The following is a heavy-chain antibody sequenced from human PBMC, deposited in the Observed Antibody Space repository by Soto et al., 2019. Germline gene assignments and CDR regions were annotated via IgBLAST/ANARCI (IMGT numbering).Heavy chain of an antibody. CDR2: ISWNSGSI. Sequence: PGGSLRLSCAASGFTFDDYAMHWVRQAPGKGLEWVASISWNSGSIGYADSVKGRFTISRDNAKNSLSLQMNSLRPEDTALYYCVKEKWYNHTGYLIYWGTGTLLSGSS. CDR1: GFTFDDYA. J-gene: IGHJ4*02. D-gene: IGHD1-20*01. CDR3: VKEKWYNHTGYLIY. V-gene: IGHV3-9*01.